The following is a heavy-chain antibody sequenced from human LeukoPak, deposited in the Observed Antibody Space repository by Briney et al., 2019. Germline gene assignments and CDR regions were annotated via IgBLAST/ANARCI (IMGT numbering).Heavy chain of an antibody. CDR3: AKESDSSSFTDY. D-gene: IGHD6-13*01. CDR1: GCTYSSYA. V-gene: IGHV3-23*01. Sequence: PGGSLRLSCASSGCTYSSYAMSWVRQAPGKGVEGVSAMSGSGGSTYYADSVKGRFTISRDNSKNTLYLQMNSLRAEDTAVYYCAKESDSSSFTDYWGQGTLVTVSS. J-gene: IGHJ4*02. CDR2: MSGSGGST.